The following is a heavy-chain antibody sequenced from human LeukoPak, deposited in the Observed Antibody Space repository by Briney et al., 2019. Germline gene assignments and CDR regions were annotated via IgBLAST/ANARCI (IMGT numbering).Heavy chain of an antibody. CDR1: GFTFSSYA. CDR2: ISYDGSNK. Sequence: PGGSLRLSCAASGFTFSSYAMHWVRQAPGKGLEWVAVISYDGSNKYYADSVKGRFTISRDNPKNTLYLQMNSLRAEDTAVYYCARDASGTAQSFDYWGQGTLVTVSS. J-gene: IGHJ4*02. CDR3: ARDASGTAQSFDY. D-gene: IGHD1-26*01. V-gene: IGHV3-30*01.